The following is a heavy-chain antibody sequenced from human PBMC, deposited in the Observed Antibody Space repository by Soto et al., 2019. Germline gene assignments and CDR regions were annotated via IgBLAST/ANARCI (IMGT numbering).Heavy chain of an antibody. Sequence: QVQLVESGGGVVQPGRSLRLSCAASGFTFSSYGMHWVRQAPGKGLEWVAVISYDGSNKYYADSVKGRFTISRDNSKNTLYLQMNSLRAEDRAVYYCAKNHGSGSGGWFDPWGPGNPGHRLL. CDR1: GFTFSSYG. J-gene: IGHJ5*02. CDR3: AKNHGSGSGGWFDP. CDR2: ISYDGSNK. V-gene: IGHV3-30*18. D-gene: IGHD3-10*01.